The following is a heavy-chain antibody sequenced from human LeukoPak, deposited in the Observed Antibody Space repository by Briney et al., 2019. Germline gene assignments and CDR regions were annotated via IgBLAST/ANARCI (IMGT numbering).Heavy chain of an antibody. Sequence: PGGSLRLSCAASGFTFSSYAMSWVRQAPGKGLEWVSAICGSGGSTYYADSVKGRFTISRDNSKNTLYLQMNSLRAEDTAVYYCAKVGRLVVVPAAPDYWGQGTLVTVSS. D-gene: IGHD2-2*01. CDR2: ICGSGGST. V-gene: IGHV3-23*01. J-gene: IGHJ4*02. CDR1: GFTFSSYA. CDR3: AKVGRLVVVPAAPDY.